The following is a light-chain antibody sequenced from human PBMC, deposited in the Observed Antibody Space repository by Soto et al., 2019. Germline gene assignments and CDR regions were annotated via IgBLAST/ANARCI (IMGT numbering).Light chain of an antibody. CDR2: GNT. J-gene: IGLJ2*01. CDR3: SSYTSTSTPVV. V-gene: IGLV1-40*01. Sequence: QSVLTQPPSISGAPGQRVTISCTGSSSNIGAGSDVHWYHQLPGTAPKLLIYGNTNRPSGVPDRFSGSKSGTSASLAIAGLQTEDEGDYYCSSYTSTSTPVVFGGGTKLTVL. CDR1: SSNIGAGSD.